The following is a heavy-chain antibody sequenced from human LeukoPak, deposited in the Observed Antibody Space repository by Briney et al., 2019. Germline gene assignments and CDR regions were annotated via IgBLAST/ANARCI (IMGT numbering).Heavy chain of an antibody. D-gene: IGHD3-10*01. V-gene: IGHV1-46*01. CDR1: GYTFTSYY. J-gene: IGHJ4*02. CDR2: INPSGGST. CDR3: ARDGYCYGSGSYHYFDY. Sequence: ASVKVSCKASGYTFTSYYMHWVRQAPGQGLEWMGIINPSGGSTSYAQKFQGRVTMTRDTSTSTVYMELSRLRSDDTAVYYCARDGYCYGSGSYHYFDYWGQGTLVTVSS.